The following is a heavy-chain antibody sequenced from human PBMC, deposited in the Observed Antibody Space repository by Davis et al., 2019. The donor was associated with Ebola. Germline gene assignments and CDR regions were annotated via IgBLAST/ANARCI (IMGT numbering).Heavy chain of an antibody. CDR2: VIDSGIT. CDR1: GGSFSGYY. Sequence: MPGGSLRLSCAVYGGSFSGYYWSWVRQSPGKGLEWIGEVIDSGITNYNPSLESRVSVSVDKSKNQFSLKLSSVTAADTAVYYCARQYSSGWYYFDYWGQGTLVTVSS. CDR3: ARQYSSGWYYFDY. V-gene: IGHV4-34*12. J-gene: IGHJ4*02. D-gene: IGHD6-19*01.